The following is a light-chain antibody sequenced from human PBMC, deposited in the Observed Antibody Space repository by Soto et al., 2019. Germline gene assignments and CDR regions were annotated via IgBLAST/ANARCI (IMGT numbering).Light chain of an antibody. J-gene: IGKJ2*01. CDR3: QQYNNWPPKQYT. V-gene: IGKV3-15*01. CDR2: GAS. CDR1: QSVSSN. Sequence: EIVMTQSPATLSVSPGERATLSCRASQSVSSNLAWYQHKPGQAPRLLIYGASTRATGIPARFSASGSGTEFYLTISSLQSEDFAVYYCQQYNNWPPKQYTFGQGTKLETK.